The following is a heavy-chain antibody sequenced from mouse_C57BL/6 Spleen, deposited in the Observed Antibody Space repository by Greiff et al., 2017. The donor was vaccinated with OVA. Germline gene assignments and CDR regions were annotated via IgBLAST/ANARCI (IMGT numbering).Heavy chain of an antibody. CDR3: AREAYYSNYDYFDY. Sequence: EVKVVESGGGLVKPGGSLKLSCAASGFTFSSYAMSWVRQTPEKRLEWVATISDGGSYTYYPDNVKGRFTISRDNAKNNLYLQMSHLKSEDTAMYYCAREAYYSNYDYFDYWGQGTTLTVSS. CDR1: GFTFSSYA. CDR2: ISDGGSYT. V-gene: IGHV5-4*01. J-gene: IGHJ2*01. D-gene: IGHD2-5*01.